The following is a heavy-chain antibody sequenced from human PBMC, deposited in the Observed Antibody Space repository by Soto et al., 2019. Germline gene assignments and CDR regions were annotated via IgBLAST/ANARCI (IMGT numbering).Heavy chain of an antibody. CDR1: GGSISSCDYY. V-gene: IGHV4-30-4*01. D-gene: IGHD3-22*01. J-gene: IGHJ6*02. CDR3: XRDYYDSRDYYYYGMDV. Sequence: SETLSLTCTVSGGSISSCDYYWSWIRQPPGKGLEWIGYIYYSGSTYYNPSLKSRVTISVDTSKNQFSLKLSSVTAADTAVYYCXRDYYDSRDYYYYGMDVWGQGTTVTVSS. CDR2: IYYSGST.